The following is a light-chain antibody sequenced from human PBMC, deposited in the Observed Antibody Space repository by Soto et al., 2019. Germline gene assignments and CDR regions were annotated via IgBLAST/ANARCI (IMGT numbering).Light chain of an antibody. CDR1: SSDVGGYNY. CDR3: SSYAGSSNV. CDR2: EVN. V-gene: IGLV2-8*01. Sequence: ALTQPPSASGSPGQSVAISCTGISSDVGGYNYVSWYQQHPGKAPKLMIYEVNKRPSGVPDRFSGSKSGNTASLTVSGLQAEDEADYYCSSYAGSSNVFGTGTKVTVL. J-gene: IGLJ1*01.